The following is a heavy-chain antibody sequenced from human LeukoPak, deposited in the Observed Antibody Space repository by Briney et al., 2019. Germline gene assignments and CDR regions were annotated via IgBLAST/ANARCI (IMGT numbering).Heavy chain of an antibody. CDR3: ARDTIVAPYDIRFDP. D-gene: IGHD3-9*01. Sequence: GGSLRLSCAASGFTFSSYSMNWVRQAPGEGLEWVSSISSSSSYIYYADSVKGRFTISRDNAKNSLYLQMNSLRAEDTAVYYCARDTIVAPYDIRFDPWGQGTLVTVSS. V-gene: IGHV3-21*01. J-gene: IGHJ5*02. CDR2: ISSSSSYI. CDR1: GFTFSSYS.